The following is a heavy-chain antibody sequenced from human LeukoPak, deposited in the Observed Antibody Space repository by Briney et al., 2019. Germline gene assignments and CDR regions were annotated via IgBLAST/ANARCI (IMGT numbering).Heavy chain of an antibody. CDR3: GRHYYYDSSGYHFDAFDI. J-gene: IGHJ3*02. CDR2: ISGSGGST. Sequence: PGGSLRLSCAASGFTFSSYAMSWVRQAPGKGLEWVSAISGSGGSTYYADSVKGRFTISRDNSKNTLYLQMNSLRAEDTAVYYCGRHYYYDSSGYHFDAFDIWGQGTMVTVSS. CDR1: GFTFSSYA. V-gene: IGHV3-23*01. D-gene: IGHD3-22*01.